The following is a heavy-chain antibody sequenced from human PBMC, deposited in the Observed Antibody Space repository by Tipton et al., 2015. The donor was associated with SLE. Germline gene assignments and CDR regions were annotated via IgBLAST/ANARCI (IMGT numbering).Heavy chain of an antibody. J-gene: IGHJ3*01. V-gene: IGHV3-33*06. D-gene: IGHD2-21*01. Sequence: SLRLSCAASGFPFSSYGMHWVRQAPGKGLEWVAVIWFDGSTQYYADSVMGRFTISRDNSKNVLYLAMDRLRAEDTAVYYCAKNLRISYDAFGVWGQGTMVTVSS. CDR3: AKNLRISYDAFGV. CDR2: IWFDGSTQ. CDR1: GFPFSSYG.